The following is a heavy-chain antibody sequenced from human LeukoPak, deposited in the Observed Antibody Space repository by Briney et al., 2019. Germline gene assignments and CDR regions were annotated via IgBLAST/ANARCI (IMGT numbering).Heavy chain of an antibody. Sequence: PSQTLSLTCTVSGGSISSGSYYWSWIRQPAGTGLEWIGRIYTSGSTNYNPSLKSRVTISVDTSKNQFSLKLSSVTAADTAVYYCARLEGDYFDYWGQGTLVTVSS. CDR2: IYTSGST. D-gene: IGHD6-6*01. J-gene: IGHJ4*02. V-gene: IGHV4-61*02. CDR3: ARLEGDYFDY. CDR1: GGSISSGSYY.